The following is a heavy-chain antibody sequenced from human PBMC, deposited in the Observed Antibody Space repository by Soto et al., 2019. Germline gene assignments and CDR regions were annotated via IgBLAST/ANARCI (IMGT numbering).Heavy chain of an antibody. CDR3: AKGGRQWLVTSDFNY. Sequence: PGGSLRLSCAASGFTVTTSYMGWVRQAPGKGLEWVSSIYTGVNTYYAESVRGRFTISTDSSKNTVSLEMTSLRAEDTAVYYCAKGGRQWLVTSDFNYWGQGALVTVPQ. CDR2: IYTGVNT. CDR1: GFTVTTSY. V-gene: IGHV3-66*01. J-gene: IGHJ4*02. D-gene: IGHD6-19*01.